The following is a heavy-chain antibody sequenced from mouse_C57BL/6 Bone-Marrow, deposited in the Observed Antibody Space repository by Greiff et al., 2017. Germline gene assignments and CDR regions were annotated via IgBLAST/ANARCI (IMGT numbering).Heavy chain of an antibody. CDR1: GYTFTSYW. CDR2: IDPSDSCT. V-gene: IGHV1-50*01. Sequence: QVQLQQPGAELVKPGASVKLSCKASGYTFTSYWMQWVKQRPGQGLEWIGEIDPSDSCTNYNQKFKGKATLTVDTSSRTAYMQLSSLTSEDSAVDYCAREGDGYLLDYWGQGTTLTVSS. J-gene: IGHJ2*01. D-gene: IGHD2-3*01. CDR3: AREGDGYLLDY.